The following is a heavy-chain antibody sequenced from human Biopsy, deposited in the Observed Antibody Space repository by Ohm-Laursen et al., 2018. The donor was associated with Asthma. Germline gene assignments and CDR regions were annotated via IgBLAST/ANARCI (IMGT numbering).Heavy chain of an antibody. V-gene: IGHV4-39*02. J-gene: IGHJ2*01. D-gene: IGHD6-6*01. Sequence: SETLSLTCIVSGDAMSTSGSYWGWIRQSPGKGLEWIGSIYYSGRTYYNPSLESRVTISAETSKNHFSLKVTSVTAADTAVYYCARAVSSSSYWYFDLWGRGDLVTVSS. CDR3: ARAVSSSSYWYFDL. CDR2: IYYSGRT. CDR1: GDAMSTSGSY.